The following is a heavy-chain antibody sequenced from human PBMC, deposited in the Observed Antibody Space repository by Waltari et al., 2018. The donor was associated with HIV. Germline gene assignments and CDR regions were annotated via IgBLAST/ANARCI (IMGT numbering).Heavy chain of an antibody. CDR2: IRYDGNTK. Sequence: QGQLVESGGGVVQPGGSLRLSCAASGFSFSISGMHWGRQAPGKGLEWVTFIRYDGNTKYYADSVKGRFTISRDNSKNTLYLQMSSLRAEDTAVYYCAKELRSGYSYYYYGMDVWGQGTTVTVSS. CDR1: GFSFSISG. CDR3: AKELRSGYSYYYYGMDV. J-gene: IGHJ6*02. V-gene: IGHV3-30*02. D-gene: IGHD2-15*01.